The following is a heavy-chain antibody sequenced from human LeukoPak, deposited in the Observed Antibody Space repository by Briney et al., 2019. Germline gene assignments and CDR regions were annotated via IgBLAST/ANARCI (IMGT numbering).Heavy chain of an antibody. CDR1: GFTFDDYA. CDR3: AKDNRQYGSGIW. D-gene: IGHD3-10*01. V-gene: IGHV3-9*01. Sequence: LSGRSLRLSCAASGFTFDDYAMHWVRQAPGKGLEWVSGISWNSGSIGYADSVKGRFTISRDNAKNSLYLQMNSLRAEDTALYYCAKDNRQYGSGIWWGQGTLVTVSS. J-gene: IGHJ4*02. CDR2: ISWNSGSI.